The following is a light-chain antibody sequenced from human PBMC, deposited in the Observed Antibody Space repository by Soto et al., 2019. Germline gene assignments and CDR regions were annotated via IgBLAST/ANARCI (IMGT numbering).Light chain of an antibody. CDR2: EVS. CDR1: SSDVGTYKF. CDR3: SSHATDYVL. J-gene: IGLJ2*01. Sequence: HSVLTQPASVSGSPGQSITISCTGTSSDVGTYKFVSWYQQHPGQAPKLMIYEVSERPSGISNRFSGSKSGNTASLTISGLQTEDEADYYCSSHATDYVLFGGGTKLTVL. V-gene: IGLV2-23*02.